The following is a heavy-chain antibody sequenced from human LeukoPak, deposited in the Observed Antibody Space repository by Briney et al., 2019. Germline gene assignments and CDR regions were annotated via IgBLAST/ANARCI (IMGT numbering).Heavy chain of an antibody. CDR2: IIPIFGTA. CDR1: GGTFSSYA. J-gene: IGHJ4*02. D-gene: IGHD3-22*01. CDR3: ARDLAIYDSSGY. V-gene: IGHV1-69*13. Sequence: ASVKVSCKASGGTFSSYAISWVRQAPGQGLEWMGGIIPIFGTANCAQKFQGRVTITADESTSTAYMELSRLRSDDTAVYYCARDLAIYDSSGYWGQGTLVTVSS.